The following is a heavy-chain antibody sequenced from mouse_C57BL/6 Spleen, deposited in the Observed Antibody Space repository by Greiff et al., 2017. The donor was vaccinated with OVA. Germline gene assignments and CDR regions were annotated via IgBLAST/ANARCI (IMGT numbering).Heavy chain of an antibody. CDR2: IYPGNSDT. D-gene: IGHD3-2*02. Sequence: VQLQQSGTVLARPGASVKMSCKTSGYTFTSYWMHWVKQRPGQGLEWIGAIYPGNSDTSYNQKFKGKAKLTAVTSASTAYMELSSLTNEDSAVYYCTRSKTAQATPFDYWGQGTTLTVSS. CDR3: TRSKTAQATPFDY. CDR1: GYTFTSYW. V-gene: IGHV1-5*01. J-gene: IGHJ2*01.